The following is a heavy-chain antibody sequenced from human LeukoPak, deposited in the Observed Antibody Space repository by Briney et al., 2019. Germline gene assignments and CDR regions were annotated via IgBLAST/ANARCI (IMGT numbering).Heavy chain of an antibody. Sequence: SETLSLTCTVSGGSISSYYWSWIRQPAGKGLEWIGRIYTSGSTNYNPSLKSRVTMSVDTSKDQFSLKLSSVTAADTAMYYCARDLSYYDSSGFYYYYYMDVWGTGTTVTVSS. CDR2: IYTSGST. J-gene: IGHJ6*03. CDR3: ARDLSYYDSSGFYYYYYMDV. V-gene: IGHV4-4*07. D-gene: IGHD3-22*01. CDR1: GGSISSYY.